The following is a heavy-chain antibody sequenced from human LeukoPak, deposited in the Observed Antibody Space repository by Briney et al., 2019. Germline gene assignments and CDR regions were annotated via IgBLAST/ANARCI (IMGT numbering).Heavy chain of an antibody. J-gene: IGHJ4*02. CDR1: GFSTSTGYY. CDR2: IYHSGTT. Sequence: SETLSLTCDVSGFSTSTGYYWGWIRQPPGKGLEWVGSIYHSGTTYYSPSLKSRVTISVDTSKNQFSLKLSSVTAADTAMYYCSRIETAGPFDYWGQGTLVTVSS. D-gene: IGHD6-13*01. CDR3: SRIETAGPFDY. V-gene: IGHV4-38-2*01.